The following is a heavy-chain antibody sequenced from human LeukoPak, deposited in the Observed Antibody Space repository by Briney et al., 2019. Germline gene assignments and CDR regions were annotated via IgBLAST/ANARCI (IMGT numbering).Heavy chain of an antibody. CDR2: IYHSGST. D-gene: IGHD3-16*01. CDR3: ARRGGGDVDV. CDR1: GGSISSNKW. J-gene: IGHJ3*01. V-gene: IGHV4-4*02. Sequence: SETLSLTCAFSGGSISSNKWWSWVGQPPEKGLEWIGEIYHSGSTNYNPSLKSRVTISVDKSKNQFSLKLSSVTAADTAVYYCARRGGGDVDVWGQGTMVTVSS.